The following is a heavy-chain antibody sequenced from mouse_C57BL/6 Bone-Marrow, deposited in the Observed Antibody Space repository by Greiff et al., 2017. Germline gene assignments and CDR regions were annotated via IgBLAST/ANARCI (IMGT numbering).Heavy chain of an antibody. CDR1: GFTFSDYY. CDR3: SRHDYYGSSYEAWFAY. J-gene: IGHJ3*01. D-gene: IGHD1-1*01. CDR2: ISNGGGST. V-gene: IGHV5-12*01. Sequence: EVQLQESGGGLVQPGGSLKLSCAASGFTFSDYYMYWVRQTPEKRLEWVAYISNGGGSTYYPDTVKGRFTISRDNAKNTLYLQMSRLKSEDTAMYYCSRHDYYGSSYEAWFAYWGQGTLVTVSA.